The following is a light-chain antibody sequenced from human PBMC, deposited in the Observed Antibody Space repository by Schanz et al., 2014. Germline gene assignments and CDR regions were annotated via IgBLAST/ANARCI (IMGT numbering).Light chain of an antibody. CDR3: SSYTSSSTLI. Sequence: QSALTQPGSVSGSPGQSITIPCTGTSSDVGDYNYVSWYQQHPGKAPKLMIYEVTKRPSGVPDRFSGSKSGNTASLTVSGLQAEDEADYYCSSYTSSSTLIFGGGTKLTVL. V-gene: IGLV2-14*01. J-gene: IGLJ2*01. CDR2: EVT. CDR1: SSDVGDYNY.